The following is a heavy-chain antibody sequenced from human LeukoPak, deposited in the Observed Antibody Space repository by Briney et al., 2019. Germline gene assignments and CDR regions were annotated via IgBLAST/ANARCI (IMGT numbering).Heavy chain of an antibody. J-gene: IGHJ4*02. V-gene: IGHV1-2*02. D-gene: IGHD4-23*01. CDR3: ARDQFGGNSDFDY. Sequence: ASVKVSCKASGYSFTGFYMHWVRQAPGQGLEWMGWINPNSGGTNYAQKFHGRVTMTRDTSISTAYMELSRLRSDDTAVYYCARDQFGGNSDFDYWGQGTLVTVSS. CDR2: INPNSGGT. CDR1: GYSFTGFY.